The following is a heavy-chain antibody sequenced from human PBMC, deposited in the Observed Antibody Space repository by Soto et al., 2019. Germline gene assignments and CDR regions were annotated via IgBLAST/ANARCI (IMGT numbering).Heavy chain of an antibody. V-gene: IGHV1-18*04. CDR3: ARDNWPPMVRGVILDY. Sequence: QVQLVQSGAGVKKPGASVKVSCKASGYTFTSYGISWVRQAPGQGLEWMGWISAYNGNTNYAQKLQGRVTMTTDTSTSTAYMELRSLRSDDTAVYYCARDNWPPMVRGVILDYWGQGTLVTVSS. J-gene: IGHJ4*02. CDR2: ISAYNGNT. CDR1: GYTFTSYG. D-gene: IGHD3-10*01.